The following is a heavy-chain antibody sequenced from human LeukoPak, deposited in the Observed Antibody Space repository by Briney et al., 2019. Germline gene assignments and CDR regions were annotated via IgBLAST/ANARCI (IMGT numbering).Heavy chain of an antibody. D-gene: IGHD4/OR15-4a*01. CDR2: ISGSGGST. V-gene: IGHV3-23*01. CDR3: AKDAKYVFFDY. J-gene: IGHJ4*02. CDR1: GFTFSSYV. Sequence: GGSLRFSCAASGFTFSSYVMSWVRQAPGKGLEWVSAISGSGGSTYYADSVKGRFTVSRDNSKNTLYLQMNSLRAEDTAVYYCAKDAKYVFFDYWGQGTLVTVSS.